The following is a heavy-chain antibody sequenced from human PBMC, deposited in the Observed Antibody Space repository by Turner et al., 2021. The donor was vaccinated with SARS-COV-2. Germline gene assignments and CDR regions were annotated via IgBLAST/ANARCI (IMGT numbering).Heavy chain of an antibody. V-gene: IGHV4-61*02. Sequence: QVQLQESGPGLVKPSQTLSLTCTVSGGSIRSGSYYWRWIRQPAGNGLEWIGRIYTSGSTNYTPSLKSRVTISVDTSKNQFSLKLSSVTAADTAVDYCARDQGFLLEWEISYYYYMDVWGKGTTVTVSS. CDR1: GGSIRSGSYY. J-gene: IGHJ6*03. CDR3: ARDQGFLLEWEISYYYYMDV. CDR2: IYTSGST. D-gene: IGHD3-3*01.